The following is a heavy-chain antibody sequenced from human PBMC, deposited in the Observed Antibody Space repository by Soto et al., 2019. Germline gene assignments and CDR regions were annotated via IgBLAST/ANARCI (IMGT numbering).Heavy chain of an antibody. CDR1: GGSVSSRSYF. D-gene: IGHD1-26*01. V-gene: IGHV4-61*01. Sequence: AETLSLTCTVSGGSVSSRSYFWSWIRQPPGKGLEWIGCIYYSGSTNYNPSLKSRVTISLDTSKNQFSLKLSSVTAADTAVYYCARDPMGATAAHFDYWGQGTLVTVSS. CDR3: ARDPMGATAAHFDY. CDR2: IYYSGST. J-gene: IGHJ4*02.